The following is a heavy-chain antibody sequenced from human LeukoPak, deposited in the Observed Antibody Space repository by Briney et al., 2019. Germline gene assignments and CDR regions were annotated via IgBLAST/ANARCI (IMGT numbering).Heavy chain of an antibody. Sequence: PGGSLRLSCAASGFRFSSYAMSWVRQAPGKGLEWVSAISGSGVSTYYADSVKGRFTISRDNAKNSLYLQMNSLRAEDTAVYYCATIANARSHPWGQGTLVTVSS. CDR3: ATIANARSHP. J-gene: IGHJ5*02. CDR2: ISGSGVST. V-gene: IGHV3-23*01. D-gene: IGHD6-13*01. CDR1: GFRFSSYA.